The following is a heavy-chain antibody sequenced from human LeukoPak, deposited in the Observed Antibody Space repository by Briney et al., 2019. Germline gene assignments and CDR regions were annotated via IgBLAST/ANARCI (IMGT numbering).Heavy chain of an antibody. Sequence: GGSLRLSCAASGFTFSSYSMNWVRQAPGKGLEWVSSISSSSSYIYYADSVKGRFTISRDNAKNSLYLQMNSLRAEDTAVYYCARDEVVPAATNYYYYYGMDVWGKRTTVTVSS. J-gene: IGHJ6*04. CDR2: ISSSSSYI. V-gene: IGHV3-21*01. CDR3: ARDEVVPAATNYYYYYGMDV. CDR1: GFTFSSYS. D-gene: IGHD2-2*01.